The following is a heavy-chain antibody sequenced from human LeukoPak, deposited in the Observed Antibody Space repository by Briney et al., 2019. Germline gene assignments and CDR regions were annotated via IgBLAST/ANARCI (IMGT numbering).Heavy chain of an antibody. D-gene: IGHD3-22*01. V-gene: IGHV4-34*01. CDR2: IDHSGST. J-gene: IGHJ5*02. CDR3: ARSHYYDSSGSHNNWFDP. Sequence: SETLSLTGAVYGGSFNGYYWSWIRQPPGKGLGWIGEIDHSGSTNYNPSLKSRVTISVDTSKNQFSLKLSSVTAADTAVYYCARSHYYDSSGSHNNWFDPWGQGTLVTVSS. CDR1: GGSFNGYY.